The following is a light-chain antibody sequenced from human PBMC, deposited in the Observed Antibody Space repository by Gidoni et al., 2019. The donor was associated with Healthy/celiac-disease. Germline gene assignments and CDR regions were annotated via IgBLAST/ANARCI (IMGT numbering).Light chain of an antibody. J-gene: IGLJ2*01. V-gene: IGLV1-44*01. CDR2: SNN. CDR3: AAWDDSLNGPVV. CDR1: SSNIGSNT. Sequence: QSVLTQPPSASGTPGQRVTIPCSGSSSNIGSNTVNWYQPLPGTAPKLLIYSNNQRPSGVPDRFSGSKSGTSASLAISGLQSEDEADYYCAAWDDSLNGPVVFGGGTKLTVL.